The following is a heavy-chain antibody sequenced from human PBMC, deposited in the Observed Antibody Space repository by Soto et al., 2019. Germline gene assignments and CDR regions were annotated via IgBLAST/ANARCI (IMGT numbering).Heavy chain of an antibody. Sequence: PGGSLRLSCTVSGFYFNNYGINWVRQPPGKGLEWVSSVSKSGYTYYSDSVKGRFTISRDNAKNSVSLQMNSLRAEDTAVYDCAREDSIIIPAVSDFWGQGTLVTVSS. CDR2: VSKSGYT. CDR3: AREDSIIIPAVSDF. J-gene: IGHJ4*02. D-gene: IGHD2-2*01. CDR1: GFYFNNYG. V-gene: IGHV3-21*01.